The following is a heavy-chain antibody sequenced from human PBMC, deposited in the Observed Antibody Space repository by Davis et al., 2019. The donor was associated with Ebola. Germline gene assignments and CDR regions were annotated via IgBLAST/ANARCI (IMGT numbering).Heavy chain of an antibody. J-gene: IGHJ5*02. Sequence: ESLKISCTVSGGSIRSYYWSWIRQSPGKGLEWVGYVYSSGNTHYNPSLESRVTISLDTSKDQFSLNLNSVTAADTAVYYCATGGGLSWGQGTLVTVSS. V-gene: IGHV4-59*08. CDR3: ATGGGLS. CDR2: VYSSGNT. D-gene: IGHD3-16*01. CDR1: GGSIRSYY.